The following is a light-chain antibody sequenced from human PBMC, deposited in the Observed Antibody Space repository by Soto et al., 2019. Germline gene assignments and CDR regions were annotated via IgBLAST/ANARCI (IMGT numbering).Light chain of an antibody. Sequence: EIVLTQSPATLSLSPGERATLSCRASQSVSSYLAWYQQKPGQAPRLLIYDASNRATGIPARFSGSGSGTDFTLTISRLEPEYFAVYYCQQRSNWPTFGQGTKVEIK. J-gene: IGKJ1*01. V-gene: IGKV3-11*01. CDR2: DAS. CDR3: QQRSNWPT. CDR1: QSVSSY.